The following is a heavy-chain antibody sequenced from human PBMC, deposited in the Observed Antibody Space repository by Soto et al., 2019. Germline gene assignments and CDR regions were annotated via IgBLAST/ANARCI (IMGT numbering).Heavy chain of an antibody. CDR2: IYETGST. J-gene: IGHJ4*02. CDR3: ARGRRWVDY. CDR1: GGSISLYY. V-gene: IGHV4-59*01. Sequence: LSLTCTVSGGSISLYYWSWIRQPPGKTLEWIGYIYETGSTKYNPSLESRVTMSVDSSNQFSLTLNSVTAADTAVYYCARGRRWVDYWGQGTLVTVSS.